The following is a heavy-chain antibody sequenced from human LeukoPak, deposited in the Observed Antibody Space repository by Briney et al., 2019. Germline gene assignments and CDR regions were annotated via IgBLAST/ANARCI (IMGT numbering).Heavy chain of an antibody. V-gene: IGHV5-51*01. CDR2: IYPGDSDT. Sequence: GESLKISCKGSGYSFTSYWIGWVRQMPGKGLEWMGIIYPGDSDTRYSPSFQGQVTISADKSISTAYLQWSSLKASDTAMYYCARLRNTYYYGSGSYYNYLDYWGQGTLVTVSS. J-gene: IGHJ4*02. D-gene: IGHD3-10*01. CDR3: ARLRNTYYYGSGSYYNYLDY. CDR1: GYSFTSYW.